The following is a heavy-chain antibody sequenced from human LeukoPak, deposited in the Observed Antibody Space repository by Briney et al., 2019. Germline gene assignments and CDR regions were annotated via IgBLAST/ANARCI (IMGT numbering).Heavy chain of an antibody. CDR3: AKAGGRGSYYPYFDY. Sequence: PGRSLRLSCAASGFTFSSYGMHWVRQAPGKGLEWVAVISYDGSNKYYADSVKGRFTISRDNSKNTLYLQMNSLRAEDTAVYYCAKAGGRGSYYPYFDYWGQGTLVTVSS. CDR2: ISYDGSNK. V-gene: IGHV3-30*18. J-gene: IGHJ4*02. D-gene: IGHD1-26*01. CDR1: GFTFSSYG.